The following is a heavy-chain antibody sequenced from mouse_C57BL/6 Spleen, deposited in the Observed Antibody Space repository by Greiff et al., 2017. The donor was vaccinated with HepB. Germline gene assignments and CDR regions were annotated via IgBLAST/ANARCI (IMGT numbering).Heavy chain of an antibody. CDR3: ARGDGYDWFAY. CDR2: IHPNSGST. CDR1: GYTFTSYW. V-gene: IGHV1-64*01. Sequence: QVQLKQPGAELVKPGASVKLSCKASGYTFTSYWMHWVKQRPGQGLEWIGMIHPNSGSTNYNEKFKSKATLTVDKSSSTAYMQLSSLTSEDSAVYYCARGDGYDWFAYWGQGTLVTVSA. J-gene: IGHJ3*01. D-gene: IGHD2-2*01.